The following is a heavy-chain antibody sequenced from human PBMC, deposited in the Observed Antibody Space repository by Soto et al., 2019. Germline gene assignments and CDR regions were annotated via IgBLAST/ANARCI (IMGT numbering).Heavy chain of an antibody. CDR2: IYYSGST. CDR1: GGSISSGGYY. Sequence: QVQLQESGPGLVKPSQTLSLTCTVSGGSISSGGYYWSWIRQHPGKGLEWIGYIYYSGSTYYNPSLKSRVTISVDPSKNQFSLKLSSVTAADTAVYYCARGLPPKNCSSTSCPSFDYWGQGTLVTVSS. D-gene: IGHD2-2*01. J-gene: IGHJ4*02. V-gene: IGHV4-31*03. CDR3: ARGLPPKNCSSTSCPSFDY.